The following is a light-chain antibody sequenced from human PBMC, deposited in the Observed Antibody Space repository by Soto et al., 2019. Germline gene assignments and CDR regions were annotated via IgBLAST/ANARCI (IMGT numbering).Light chain of an antibody. Sequence: EIVLTQSPATLSLSPGEIATLSFSASQSVNTYLVWYQQKPGQAPRLLIYDASNRATGIPARFSGSGSGTDFTLTISSLEPEDFAVYYCQQRSNWPITFGQGTRLEIK. CDR2: DAS. V-gene: IGKV3-11*01. J-gene: IGKJ5*01. CDR3: QQRSNWPIT. CDR1: QSVNTY.